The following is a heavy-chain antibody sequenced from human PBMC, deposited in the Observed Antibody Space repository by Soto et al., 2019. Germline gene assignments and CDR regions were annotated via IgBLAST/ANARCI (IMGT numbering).Heavy chain of an antibody. CDR3: ARARSYYYGSGDPDAFDI. V-gene: IGHV3-13*04. CDR1: GFTFSSYD. J-gene: IGHJ3*02. CDR2: IGTAGDT. Sequence: GGSLRLSCAASGFTFSSYDMHWVRQATRKGLEWVSAIGTAGDTYYPGSVKGRFTISRENAKNSLYLQMNSLRAGDTAVYYCARARSYYYGSGDPDAFDIWGQGTMVTVSS. D-gene: IGHD3-10*01.